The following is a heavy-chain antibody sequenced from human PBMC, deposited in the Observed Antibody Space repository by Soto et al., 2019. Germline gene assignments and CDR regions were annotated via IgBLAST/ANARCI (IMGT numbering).Heavy chain of an antibody. J-gene: IGHJ6*03. V-gene: IGHV1-18*01. CDR1: GYTFTSYG. Sequence: ASVKVSCKASGYTFTSYGISWVRQAPGQGLEWMGWISAYNGNTNHAQKLQGRVTMTTDTSTSTAYMELRSLRSDDTAVYYCARAGDDFWSGEDPIHYYYYMDVWGKGTTVTVSS. D-gene: IGHD3-3*01. CDR3: ARAGDDFWSGEDPIHYYYYMDV. CDR2: ISAYNGNT.